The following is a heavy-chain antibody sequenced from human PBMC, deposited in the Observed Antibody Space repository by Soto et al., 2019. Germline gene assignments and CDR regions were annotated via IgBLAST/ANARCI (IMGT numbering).Heavy chain of an antibody. Sequence: QVQLVQSGAEVKKPGSSVKVSGKACGGTFSSYAISWVRQALGQGLEWMGGIIPIFGTANYAQKFQGRVTITADESTSTAYMELSSLRSEDSAEYYSARGRDGYKRELDYWGQGTLVTVSS. V-gene: IGHV1-69*01. D-gene: IGHD5-12*01. J-gene: IGHJ4*02. CDR1: GGTFSSYA. CDR3: ARGRDGYKRELDY. CDR2: IIPIFGTA.